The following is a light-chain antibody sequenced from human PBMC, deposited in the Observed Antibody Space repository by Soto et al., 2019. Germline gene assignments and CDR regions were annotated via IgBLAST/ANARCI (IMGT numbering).Light chain of an antibody. CDR3: SSYTSSSTPYV. V-gene: IGLV2-14*01. CDR2: EVS. CDR1: SSDVGGYNY. J-gene: IGLJ1*01. Sequence: QSVLTQPASVSGSPGQSITISCTGTSSDVGGYNYVSWYQQHPGKAPKLMIYEVSNRPSGVSNRFSGSKSGNTASLTTSGLQAEDEADYYCSSYTSSSTPYVFGTGTKLTVL.